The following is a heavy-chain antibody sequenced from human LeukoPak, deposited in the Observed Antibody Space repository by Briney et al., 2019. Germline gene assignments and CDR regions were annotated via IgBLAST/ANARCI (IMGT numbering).Heavy chain of an antibody. CDR2: INYSGST. V-gene: IGHV4-30-4*01. CDR1: GGSISSSDYY. Sequence: TSETLSLTCSVSGGSISSSDYYWSWIRQPPGKGLEWIGYINYSGSTYYNPSLKSRVTISVDTSKNQFSLKVSSVTAADTAVYYCASIVVVPAAIAYWGQGALVTVSS. D-gene: IGHD2-2*01. J-gene: IGHJ4*02. CDR3: ASIVVVPAAIAY.